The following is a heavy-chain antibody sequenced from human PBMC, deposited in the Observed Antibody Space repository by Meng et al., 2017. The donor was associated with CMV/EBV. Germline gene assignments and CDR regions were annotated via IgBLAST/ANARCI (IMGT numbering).Heavy chain of an antibody. CDR1: GGSISRHV. CDR3: ASLGGGY. D-gene: IGHD3-16*01. V-gene: IGHV4-4*07. J-gene: IGHJ4*02. CDR2: IYSSGST. Sequence: SETLSLTCTVPGGSISRHVWSWIRQPAGKGLEWIGRIYSSGSTNYNPSLKSRVTMSVDTSKNQYSLQLNSVTAADTAVYYCASLGGGYWGQGTLVTVSS.